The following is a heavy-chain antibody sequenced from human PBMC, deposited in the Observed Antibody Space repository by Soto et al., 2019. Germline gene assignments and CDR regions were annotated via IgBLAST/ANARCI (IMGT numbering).Heavy chain of an antibody. V-gene: IGHV3-74*02. D-gene: IGHD3-10*01. J-gene: IGHJ6*02. CDR2: MNEDGGTR. CDR3: ASDLSGRADV. CDR1: GFTFSSYW. Sequence: EVQLVESGGGLVRPGGSLRFSCEASGFTFSSYWMHWVRQPPGKGLVWVSRMNEDGGTRDYADSVKGRFTISRDNAKNTLYLQMNSLRVEDTAVYYCASDLSGRADVWGQGTTVTVSS.